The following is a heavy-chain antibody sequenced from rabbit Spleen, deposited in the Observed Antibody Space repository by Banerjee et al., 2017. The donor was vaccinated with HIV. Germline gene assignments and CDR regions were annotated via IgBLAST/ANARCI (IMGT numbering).Heavy chain of an antibody. J-gene: IGHJ4*01. V-gene: IGHV1S40*01. D-gene: IGHD6-1*01. Sequence: QSLEESGGDLVKPGASLTLTCTASGFSFSSSDYMCWVRQAPGKGLEWISCIAGSSSGFTYSATWAKGRFTISKASSTTVTLQMTSLTAADTATYFCARLGHADYPYAYGLKLWGPGTLVTVS. CDR1: GFSFSSSDY. CDR3: ARLGHADYPYAYGLKL. CDR2: IAGSSSGFT.